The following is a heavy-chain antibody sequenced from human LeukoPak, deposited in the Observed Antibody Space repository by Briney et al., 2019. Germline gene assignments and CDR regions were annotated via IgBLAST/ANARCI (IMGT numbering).Heavy chain of an antibody. CDR3: ARGQGFTVVFPIDH. CDR1: GYKLSNHG. Sequence: ASVKVSCKASGYKLSNHGLNWVRQAPGQGLEWMGWISGYNGDSSYAQKFQGRTTMTVDTSSRTAYMELRSLRSDDTAVYYCARGQGFTVVFPIDHWGQGTLVTVSS. J-gene: IGHJ4*02. V-gene: IGHV1-18*01. D-gene: IGHD4-23*01. CDR2: ISGYNGDS.